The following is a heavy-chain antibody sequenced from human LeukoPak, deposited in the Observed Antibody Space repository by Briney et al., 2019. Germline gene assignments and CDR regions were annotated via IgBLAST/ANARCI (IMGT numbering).Heavy chain of an antibody. CDR3: ATYRQVLIPFES. D-gene: IGHD2-8*02. CDR2: IFPRGGEI. CDR1: GFTFSTFA. V-gene: IGHV3-23*01. Sequence: GGTLRLSCAASGFTFSTFAMIWVRQPPGKGLEWVSSIFPRGGEIHYADSVRGRFTISRDNSKSTLSLQMNSLRAEDTAIYYCATYRQVLIPFESWGQGTLVTVSS. J-gene: IGHJ4*02.